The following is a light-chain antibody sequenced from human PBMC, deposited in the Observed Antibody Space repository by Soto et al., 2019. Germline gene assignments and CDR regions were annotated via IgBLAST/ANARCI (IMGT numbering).Light chain of an antibody. Sequence: TVMTQSLASLSVSPGGRATLSCRASQSVSSNLAWYQQKPGQAPRLLIYGASTRATGIPARFSGSGSGTEFTLTISSLQSEDFAVYYCQQYNNWPRTFGQGTKVDIK. CDR1: QSVSSN. CDR3: QQYNNWPRT. J-gene: IGKJ1*01. CDR2: GAS. V-gene: IGKV3-15*01.